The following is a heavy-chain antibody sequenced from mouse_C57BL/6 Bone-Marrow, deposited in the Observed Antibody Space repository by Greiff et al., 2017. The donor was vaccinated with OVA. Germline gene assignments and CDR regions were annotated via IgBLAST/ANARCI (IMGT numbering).Heavy chain of an antibody. V-gene: IGHV5-9-1*02. CDR3: TRETGTDYYAMDY. D-gene: IGHD4-1*01. CDR1: GFTFSSYA. CDR2: ISSGGDYI. J-gene: IGHJ4*01. Sequence: DVQLVESGEGLVKPGGSLKLSCAASGFTFSSYAMSWVRQTPEKRLEWVAYISSGGDYIYYADTVKGRFTISRDNARNTLYLQMSSLKSEDTAMYYCTRETGTDYYAMDYWGQGTSVTVSS.